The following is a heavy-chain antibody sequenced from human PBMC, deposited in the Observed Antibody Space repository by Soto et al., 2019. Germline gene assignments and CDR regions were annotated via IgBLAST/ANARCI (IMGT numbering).Heavy chain of an antibody. D-gene: IGHD5-12*01. CDR2: IPSRGRP. CDR1: GASVAGGSYY. V-gene: IGHV4-30-4*01. CDR3: ARDTYSGYDFGL. Sequence: QVQLRESGPGLVKPSQTLSLTCSVSGASVAGGSYYWSWVRQPPGKGLEWIGYIPSRGRPFYNPSLPRRGPISADTSKNQLSLQLTSVTAADTAVYYCARDTYSGYDFGLWGQGTLVTVSS. J-gene: IGHJ5*02.